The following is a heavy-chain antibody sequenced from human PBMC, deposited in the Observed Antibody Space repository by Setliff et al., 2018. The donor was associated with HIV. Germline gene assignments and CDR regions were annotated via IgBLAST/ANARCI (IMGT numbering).Heavy chain of an antibody. D-gene: IGHD6-13*01. CDR1: GGSFGVYR. CDR2: IDSSGTT. CDR3: ARKGSSSRSQEYYYGF. Sequence: PSETLSLTCTISGGSFGVYRWSWIRQSAGRGLEWIGRIDSSGTTDYKPSLKGRVAISVDTSKNQFSLKLNPVTALDTAVYYCARKGSSSRSQEYYYGFWGQGTLVTVSS. J-gene: IGHJ4*02. V-gene: IGHV4-4*07.